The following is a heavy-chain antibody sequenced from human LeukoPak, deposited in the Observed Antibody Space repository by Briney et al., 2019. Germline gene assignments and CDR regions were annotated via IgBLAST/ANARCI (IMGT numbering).Heavy chain of an antibody. J-gene: IGHJ6*04. Sequence: GGSLRLSCAASGFTFSSYWMSWVRQAPGKGLEWVANIKQDGREKYSVDSVKGRFTISRDNAKNSLYLQMNSLRAEDTAVYYCAELGITMIGGVWGKGTTVTISS. CDR3: AELGITMIGGV. CDR2: IKQDGREK. CDR1: GFTFSSYW. D-gene: IGHD3-10*02. V-gene: IGHV3-7*01.